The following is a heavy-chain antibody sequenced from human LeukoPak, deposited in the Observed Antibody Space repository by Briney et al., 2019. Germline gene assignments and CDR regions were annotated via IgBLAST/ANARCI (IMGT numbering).Heavy chain of an antibody. Sequence: SETLSLTCAVSGGSISSGGYSWSWVRQPPGKGLEWIGCIYYSGSTNYNYNPSLKSRVTISVDTSKNQFSLNLRSVTAADTAVYYCTRESSGWSIDYWGQGTLVTVSS. CDR1: GGSISSGGYS. CDR2: IYYSGSTNY. J-gene: IGHJ4*02. CDR3: TRESSGWSIDY. V-gene: IGHV4-61*08. D-gene: IGHD6-19*01.